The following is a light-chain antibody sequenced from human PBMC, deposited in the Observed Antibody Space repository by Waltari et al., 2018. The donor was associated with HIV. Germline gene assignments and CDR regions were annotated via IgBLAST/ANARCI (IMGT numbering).Light chain of an antibody. CDR1: SSDVARYKL. CDR3: CSYADGNKLI. CDR2: EVS. V-gene: IGLV2-23*02. J-gene: IGLJ2*01. Sequence: QSALTQPAAVSGSPGQSITISCTGTSSDVARYKLVSWYQQPPGKAPKLMIYEVSKRPSGVSNRFSGSKSGNTASLTISVLQADDEADYYCCSYADGNKLIFGVGTILTVL.